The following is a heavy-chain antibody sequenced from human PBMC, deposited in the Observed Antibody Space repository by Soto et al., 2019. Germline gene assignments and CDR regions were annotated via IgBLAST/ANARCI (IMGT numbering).Heavy chain of an antibody. CDR3: ARTGGSSSPLDY. CDR2: ISGYSGNT. CDR1: GYTFTTYA. Sequence: ASVKVSCKASGYTFTTYAISWVRQAPGQGLEWMGWISGYSGNTDYAQKFQGKISMTTDTSTNTAYMDLRSLRSDDTAVHYCARTGGSSSPLDYWGQGTLVTVSS. V-gene: IGHV1-18*01. J-gene: IGHJ4*02. D-gene: IGHD6-6*01.